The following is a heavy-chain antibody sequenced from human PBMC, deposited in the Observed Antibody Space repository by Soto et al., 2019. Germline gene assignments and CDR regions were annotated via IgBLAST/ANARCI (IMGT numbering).Heavy chain of an antibody. J-gene: IGHJ3*02. V-gene: IGHV2-5*02. CDR1: GFSLSTSGLG. D-gene: IGHD4-17*01. Sequence: QITLKESGPTLVKPTQTLTLTCTFSGFSLSTSGLGVGWIRQPPGKALEWLALIYCDDDKRYSPSLKSRLTINKDTSKNQVVLTMTNMDPVDTATYYCSRDYQRLAFDIWGRGTMVTVSS. CDR3: SRDYQRLAFDI. CDR2: IYCDDDK.